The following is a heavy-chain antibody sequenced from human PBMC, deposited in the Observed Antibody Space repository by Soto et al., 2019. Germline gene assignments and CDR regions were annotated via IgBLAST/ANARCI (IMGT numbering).Heavy chain of an antibody. Sequence: EASVKVSCKASGYTFTSYAMHWVRQAPGQRLEWMGWINAGNGNTKYSQKFQGRVTITRDTSASTAYMELSSLRSEDTAVYYCARGPADYYYYYGMDVWGQGTTVTVSS. CDR1: GYTFTSYA. V-gene: IGHV1-3*01. CDR2: INAGNGNT. J-gene: IGHJ6*02. CDR3: ARGPADYYYYYGMDV.